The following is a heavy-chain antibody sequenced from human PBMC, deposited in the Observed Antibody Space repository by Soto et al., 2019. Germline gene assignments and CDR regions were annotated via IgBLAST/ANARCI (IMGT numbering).Heavy chain of an antibody. CDR2: ISYDGSNK. CDR3: ARDHGSYCSGGSGYSPGGY. J-gene: IGHJ4*02. D-gene: IGHD2-15*01. V-gene: IGHV3-30-3*01. Sequence: QVQLVESGGGVVQPGRSLRLSCAASGFTFSSYAMHWVRQAPGKGLEWVAVISYDGSNKYYADSVKGRFTISRDNSKNTLYLQMNSLRAEDTAVYYCARDHGSYCSGGSGYSPGGYWGQGTLVTVSS. CDR1: GFTFSSYA.